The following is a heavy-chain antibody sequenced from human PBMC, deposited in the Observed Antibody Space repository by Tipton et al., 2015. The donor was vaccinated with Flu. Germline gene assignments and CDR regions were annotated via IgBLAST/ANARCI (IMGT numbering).Heavy chain of an antibody. CDR2: ISSSGSII. V-gene: IGHV3-23*01. Sequence: SLRLSCAASGFTFSSYAMSWVRQAPGKGLEWVSYISSSGSIINYADSVKGRFTISRDNSKNTLHFQMDSLRPEDTATYYCARGVAGAFDIWGQGTMVSVSS. CDR1: GFTFSSYA. CDR3: ARGVAGAFDI. J-gene: IGHJ3*02. D-gene: IGHD6-19*01.